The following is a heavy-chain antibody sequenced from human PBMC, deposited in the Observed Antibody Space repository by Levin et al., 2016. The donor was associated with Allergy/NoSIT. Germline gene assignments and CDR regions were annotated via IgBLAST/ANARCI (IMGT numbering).Heavy chain of an antibody. CDR2: INQAGSDI. V-gene: IGHV3-7*03. CDR3: ARTSYSNSWYTGDF. Sequence: VRQAPGKGLEWVANINQAGSDIYYLDSVKGRFTISRDNAKNSLYLQMNSLRVEDTAMYYCARTSYSNSWYTGDFWGQGTLVTVSS. D-gene: IGHD6-13*01. J-gene: IGHJ4*02.